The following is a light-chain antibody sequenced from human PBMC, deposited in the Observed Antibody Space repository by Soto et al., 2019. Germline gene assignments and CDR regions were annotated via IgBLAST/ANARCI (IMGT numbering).Light chain of an antibody. Sequence: QSALTQPASVSGSRGQSITISCTGTSSDVGGYNFVSWYQQHQGKAPKLIIYDVNSRPSGVSDRFSGSKSGNTASLTISGLRAEDEADYYCSSYTGGGAVVFGGGTKLTVL. J-gene: IGLJ2*01. CDR1: SSDVGGYNF. V-gene: IGLV2-14*01. CDR2: DVN. CDR3: SSYTGGGAVV.